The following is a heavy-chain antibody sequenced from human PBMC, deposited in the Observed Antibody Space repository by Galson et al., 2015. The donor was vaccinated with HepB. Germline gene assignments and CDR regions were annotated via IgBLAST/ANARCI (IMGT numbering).Heavy chain of an antibody. CDR3: ARRYYYDSSGYYY. Sequence: SLRLSCAASGFTFDDYAMHWVRQAPGKGLEWVSYISSSSSTIYYADSVKGRFTISRDNAKNSLYLQMNSLRDEDTAVYYCARRYYYDSSGYYYWGQGTMVTVSS. CDR1: GFTFDDYA. J-gene: IGHJ3*01. CDR2: ISSSSSTI. V-gene: IGHV3-48*02. D-gene: IGHD3-22*01.